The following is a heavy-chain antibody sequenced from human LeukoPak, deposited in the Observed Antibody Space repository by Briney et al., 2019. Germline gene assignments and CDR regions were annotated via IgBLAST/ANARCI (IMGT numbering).Heavy chain of an antibody. CDR1: GFTFSSYS. D-gene: IGHD3-3*01. V-gene: IGHV3-21*01. CDR3: ASGTFWSGYYMSEDYFDY. J-gene: IGHJ4*02. CDR2: ISSSSSYI. Sequence: GGSLRLSCAASGFTFSSYSMNWVRQAPGKGLEWVSSISSSSSYIYYADSVKGRFTISRDNAKNSLYLQMNSLRDEDTAVYYCASGTFWSGYYMSEDYFDYWGQGTLVTVSS.